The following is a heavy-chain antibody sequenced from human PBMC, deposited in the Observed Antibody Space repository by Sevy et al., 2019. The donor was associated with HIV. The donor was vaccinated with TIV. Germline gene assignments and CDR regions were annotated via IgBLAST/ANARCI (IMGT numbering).Heavy chain of an antibody. J-gene: IGHJ4*02. CDR1: GYTFTSYG. CDR2: ISAYNGNT. V-gene: IGHV1-18*01. D-gene: IGHD6-19*01. Sequence: ASLKVSCKASGYTFTSYGISWVRQAPGQGLEWMGWISAYNGNTNYAQKLQGRVTMTTDTSTSTAYMELRSLRSDDTAVYYCAAGIAVAGTWYYFDYWGQGTLVTVSS. CDR3: AAGIAVAGTWYYFDY.